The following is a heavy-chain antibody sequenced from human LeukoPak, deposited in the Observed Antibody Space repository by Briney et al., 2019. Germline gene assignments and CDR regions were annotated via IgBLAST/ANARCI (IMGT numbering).Heavy chain of an antibody. CDR2: IGPGGDI. V-gene: IGHV3-48*01. J-gene: IGHJ4*02. Sequence: SGGSLRLSCAASGFSFTAYGMNWVRQAPGRGLEWISYIGPGGDIYYADSVTGRFTVSRDTAKNSLYLQMNGLRVEDTAVYYCARRFDSWGQGTLVTVSS. CDR1: GFSFTAYG. CDR3: ARRFDS.